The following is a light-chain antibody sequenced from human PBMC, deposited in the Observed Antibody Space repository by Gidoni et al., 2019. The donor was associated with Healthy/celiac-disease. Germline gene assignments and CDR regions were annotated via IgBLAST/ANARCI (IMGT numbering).Light chain of an antibody. CDR1: QGISSY. V-gene: IGKV1-39*01. CDR3: RQSYSTPYT. Sequence: DIQMTKSQSSLSASVGDRVTITCRASQGISSYLNWYQQKPGKAPKLLIYAASSLQSGVPSRFSGSGSGTDFTLTISSLQPEDFATYYGRQSYSTPYTFGQGTKVEIK. J-gene: IGKJ2*01. CDR2: AAS.